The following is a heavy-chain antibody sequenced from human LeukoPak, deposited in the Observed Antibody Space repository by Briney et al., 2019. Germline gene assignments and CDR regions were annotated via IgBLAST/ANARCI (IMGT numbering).Heavy chain of an antibody. Sequence: SVKVSCKASGYTFSSYAISWVRQAPGQGLEWMGRIIPIFGIANYAQKFQGRVTITADKSTSTAYMELSSLRSEDTAVYYCARVQTHYGGNSYYYYGMDVWGQGTTVTVSS. J-gene: IGHJ6*02. CDR3: ARVQTHYGGNSYYYYGMDV. V-gene: IGHV1-69*04. CDR1: GYTFSSYA. CDR2: IIPIFGIA. D-gene: IGHD4-23*01.